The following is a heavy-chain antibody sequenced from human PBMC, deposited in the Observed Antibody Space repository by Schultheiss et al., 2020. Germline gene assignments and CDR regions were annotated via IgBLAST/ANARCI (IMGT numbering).Heavy chain of an antibody. Sequence: GESLKISCAASGFTFSSYGMHWVRQAPGKGLEWVAVIWYDGSNKYYADSVKGRFTISRDNSKNTLYLQMNSLRAEDTAVYYCARGVGSGSYWPYYYYGMDVWGQGTTVTGSS. V-gene: IGHV3-33*01. D-gene: IGHD3-10*01. CDR2: IWYDGSNK. J-gene: IGHJ6*02. CDR1: GFTFSSYG. CDR3: ARGVGSGSYWPYYYYGMDV.